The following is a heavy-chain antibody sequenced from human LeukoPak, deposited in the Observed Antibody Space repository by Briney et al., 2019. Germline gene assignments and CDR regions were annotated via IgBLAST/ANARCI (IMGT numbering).Heavy chain of an antibody. Sequence: GGSLRLSCAASGFTFSSYWMHWVRQAPGKGLVWVSRINSDGSSTSYADSVKGRFTISRDNAKNTLYLQMNSLRAEDTAVYYCATDPRQVYYGSGSYYNSDAFDIWGQGTMVTVSS. J-gene: IGHJ3*02. D-gene: IGHD3-10*01. V-gene: IGHV3-74*01. CDR1: GFTFSSYW. CDR3: ATDPRQVYYGSGSYYNSDAFDI. CDR2: INSDGSST.